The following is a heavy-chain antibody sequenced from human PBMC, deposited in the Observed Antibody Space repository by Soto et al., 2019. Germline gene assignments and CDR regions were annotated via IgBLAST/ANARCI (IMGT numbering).Heavy chain of an antibody. CDR2: MNPNTGET. J-gene: IGHJ3*02. D-gene: IGHD2-15*01. V-gene: IGHV1-8*01. Sequence: QVPLVQSGAEVREPGASVKVSCKASGYIFTSYDINWVRQATGQGLEWMGWMNPNTGETGHAQKFQGRVTMTRDTSTSTAYMELSSLTSDDTAVYYCVRPLRPSGAWSYRLYAFDIWGQGTMVTVSS. CDR3: VRPLRPSGAWSYRLYAFDI. CDR1: GYIFTSYD.